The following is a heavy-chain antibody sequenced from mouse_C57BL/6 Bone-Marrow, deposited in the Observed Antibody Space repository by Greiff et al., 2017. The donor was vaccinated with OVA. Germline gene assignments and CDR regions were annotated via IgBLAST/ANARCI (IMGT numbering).Heavy chain of an antibody. V-gene: IGHV1-15*01. J-gene: IGHJ4*01. CDR1: GYTFTDYE. D-gene: IGHD2-5*01. Sequence: VQLQQSGAELVRPGASVTLSCKASGYTFTDYEMHWVKPTPVNGLEWIGAIDPETGGTAYNQKFKGKAILTADKASSTAYMELRSLTSEDAAVYDCSSGYSNYYAMDYWGQGTSVTVSS. CDR2: IDPETGGT. CDR3: SSGYSNYYAMDY.